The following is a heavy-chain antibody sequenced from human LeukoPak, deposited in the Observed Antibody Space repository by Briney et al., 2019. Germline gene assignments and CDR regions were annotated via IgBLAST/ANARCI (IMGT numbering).Heavy chain of an antibody. CDR2: ISGSGGST. CDR3: ARDFIGYYYGMDV. V-gene: IGHV3-23*01. J-gene: IGHJ6*02. CDR1: GFTFSSYA. Sequence: GGSLRLSCAASGFTFSSYAMSWVRQAPGKGLEWVSAISGSGGSTYYADSVKGRFTISRDNAKNSLYLQMNSLRAEDTAVYYCARDFIGYYYGMDVWGQGTTVTVSS.